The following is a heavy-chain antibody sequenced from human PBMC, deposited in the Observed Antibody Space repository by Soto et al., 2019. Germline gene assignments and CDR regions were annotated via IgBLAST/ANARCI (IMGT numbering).Heavy chain of an antibody. V-gene: IGHV3-23*01. CDR1: GFTFSSYA. CDR2: ISGSGGST. Sequence: EVQLLESGGGLVQPGGSLRLSCAASGFTFSSYAMSWVRQAPGKGLEWVSAISGSGGSTYYADSVKGRFIISRDNSKNTLYLQMNSLRAEDTAVYYCASTYYDFWSGQKPKAFDYWGQGTLVTVSS. CDR3: ASTYYDFWSGQKPKAFDY. D-gene: IGHD3-3*01. J-gene: IGHJ4*02.